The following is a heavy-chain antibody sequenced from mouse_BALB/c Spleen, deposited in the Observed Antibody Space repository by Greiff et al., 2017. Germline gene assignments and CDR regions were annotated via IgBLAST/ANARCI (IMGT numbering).Heavy chain of an antibody. J-gene: IGHJ2*01. CDR3: ARRDYPYYFDY. D-gene: IGHD1-1*02. Sequence: VKLQQPGAELVKPGASVKLSCKASGYTFTSYWMHWVKQRPGQGLEWIGEIDPSDSYTNYNQKFKGKATLTVDKSSSTAYMQLSSLTSEDSAVYYCARRDYPYYFDYWGQGTTLTVSS. V-gene: IGHV1-69*02. CDR2: IDPSDSYT. CDR1: GYTFTSYW.